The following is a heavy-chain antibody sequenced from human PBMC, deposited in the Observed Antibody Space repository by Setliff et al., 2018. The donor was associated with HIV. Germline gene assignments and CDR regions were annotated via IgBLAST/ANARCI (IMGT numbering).Heavy chain of an antibody. CDR2: IYPNGSP. CDR3: TGDYNSGSYRFDY. Sequence: SETLSLTCTASGGSINNYYWSWIRQPPGKGLEWIGYIYPNGSPDYPSGNIVYNPSFRSRVTLSLDTSKNQFSLKLTSVTAADAAVYYCTGDYNSGSYRFDYWGQGTPVTVSS. D-gene: IGHD3-10*01. J-gene: IGHJ4*02. CDR1: GGSINNYY. V-gene: IGHV4-4*08.